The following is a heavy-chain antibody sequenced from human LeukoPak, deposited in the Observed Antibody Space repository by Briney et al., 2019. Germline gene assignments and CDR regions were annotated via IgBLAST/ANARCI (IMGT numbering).Heavy chain of an antibody. D-gene: IGHD1-14*01. CDR3: ATGQGHGMDV. J-gene: IGHJ6*02. Sequence: GGSLRLSCAASGFTLSSYRMHCLPQAPGKGLVGFSRINSDSSSTSYADSGKGRFTISRDNAKNTLYLQMNSLRAEDTAVYYCATGQGHGMDVWGQGTTVTVSS. CDR1: GFTLSSYR. V-gene: IGHV3-74*01. CDR2: INSDSSST.